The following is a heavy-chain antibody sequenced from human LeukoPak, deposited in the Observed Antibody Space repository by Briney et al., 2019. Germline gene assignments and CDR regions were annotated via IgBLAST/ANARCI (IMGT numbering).Heavy chain of an antibody. CDR3: ARATYYYDSSGYLGATFDY. Sequence: SETLSLTCTVSGGSISSYYWSWIRQPPGKGLEWIGYIYYSGSTNYNPSLKSRVTISVDTSKNQFSLKLGSVTAADTAVYYCARATYYYDSSGYLGATFDYWGQGTLVTVSS. CDR1: GGSISSYY. V-gene: IGHV4-59*01. J-gene: IGHJ4*02. D-gene: IGHD3-22*01. CDR2: IYYSGST.